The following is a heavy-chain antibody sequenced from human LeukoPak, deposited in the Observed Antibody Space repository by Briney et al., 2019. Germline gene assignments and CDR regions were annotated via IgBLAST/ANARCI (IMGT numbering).Heavy chain of an antibody. V-gene: IGHV5-51*01. CDR1: GYSFTTYW. J-gene: IGHJ4*02. D-gene: IGHD2-15*01. Sequence: PGESLKISCKGSGYSFTTYWIGWVRQMPGKGLECMGIIYPGDSDTRYSPSFQGQVTISVDKSISTAYLQWSSLKASDTAMYYCARARYCSGGSCYAENWGQGTLVTVSS. CDR3: ARARYCSGGSCYAEN. CDR2: IYPGDSDT.